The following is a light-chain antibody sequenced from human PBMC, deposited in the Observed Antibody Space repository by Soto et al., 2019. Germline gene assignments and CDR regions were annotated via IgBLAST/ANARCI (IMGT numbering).Light chain of an antibody. V-gene: IGKV3-11*01. CDR1: QSVSSS. Sequence: EVVMTQYPATLSVSPGERATLSCRASQSVSSSLAWYQQRPGQAPRLLIYDASNRAAGIPARFSGSGSGTDFTLTISGLEPEDFAVYYCQQRSKWPPITFGQGRLL. CDR2: DAS. CDR3: QQRSKWPPIT. J-gene: IGKJ5*01.